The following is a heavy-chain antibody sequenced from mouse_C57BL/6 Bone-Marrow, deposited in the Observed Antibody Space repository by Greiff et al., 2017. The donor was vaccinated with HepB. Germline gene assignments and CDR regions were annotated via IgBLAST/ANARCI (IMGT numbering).Heavy chain of an antibody. Sequence: EVNVVESGGGLVQSGRSLRLSCATSGFTFSDFYMEWVRQAPGKGLEWIAASRNKANDYTTEYSASVKGRFIVSRDTSQSILYLQMNALRAEDTAIYYCARGYYYGSSHWYFDVWGTGTTVTVSS. CDR3: ARGYYYGSSHWYFDV. CDR2: SRNKANDYTT. CDR1: GFTFSDFY. V-gene: IGHV7-1*01. J-gene: IGHJ1*03. D-gene: IGHD1-1*01.